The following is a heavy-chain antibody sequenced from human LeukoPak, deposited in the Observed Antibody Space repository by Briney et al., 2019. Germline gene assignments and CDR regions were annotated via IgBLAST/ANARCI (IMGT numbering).Heavy chain of an antibody. CDR3: AHSNYDILTGYPSLDYYYGMDV. CDR1: GFSLSTSGVG. D-gene: IGHD3-9*01. V-gene: IGHV2-5*02. Sequence: SGPTLVKPTQTLTLTCTFSGFSLSTSGVGVGWIRQPPGKALEWLALIYWDDDKRYSPSLKSRLTTTKDTSKNQVVLTMTNMDPVDTATYYCAHSNYDILTGYPSLDYYYGMDVWGKGTTVTVSS. CDR2: IYWDDDK. J-gene: IGHJ6*04.